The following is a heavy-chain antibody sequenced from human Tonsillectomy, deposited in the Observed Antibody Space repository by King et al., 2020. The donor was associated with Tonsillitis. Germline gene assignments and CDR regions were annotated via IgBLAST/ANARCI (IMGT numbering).Heavy chain of an antibody. J-gene: IGHJ6*02. V-gene: IGHV3-23*04. CDR1: GFTFSSYA. Sequence: VQLVESGGGLVQPGGSLRLSCAASGFTFSSYAMSWVRQAPGKGLEWVSGISGSGGSTYYADSVKGRFTISRDNSKNTLYLQMNSLRAEDTAVYYCGKDSTAAQWRGAYDYYGMDVWGQGTTVTVSS. CDR2: ISGSGGST. D-gene: IGHD6-19*01. CDR3: GKDSTAAQWRGAYDYYGMDV.